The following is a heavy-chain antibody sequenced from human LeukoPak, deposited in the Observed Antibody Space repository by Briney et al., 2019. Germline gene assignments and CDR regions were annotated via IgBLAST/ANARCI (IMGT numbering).Heavy chain of an antibody. J-gene: IGHJ4*02. V-gene: IGHV3-48*02. CDR1: GSTFSDYS. CDR3: SRRFDC. CDR2: IDGSGDTI. Sequence: GGSLRLSCAASGSTFSDYSMNWVRQAPGKGLEWVSYIDGSGDTIYYADSVKGRFTISRDNAKNSLDLQMNSLRDKDTAVYYCSRRFDCWGQGTLVTVSS.